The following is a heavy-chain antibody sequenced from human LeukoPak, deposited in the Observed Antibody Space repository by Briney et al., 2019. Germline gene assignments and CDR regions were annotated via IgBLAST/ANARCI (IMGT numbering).Heavy chain of an antibody. CDR1: GYTFTDYY. CDR2: INPDSGGT. V-gene: IGHV1-2*02. D-gene: IGHD6-19*01. J-gene: IGHJ4*02. CDR3: ARVLFYSSGNKSNRVDY. Sequence: ASAKVSCKASGYTFTDYYIHWVRQAPGQGLEGMGWINPDSGGTNYAQKFQGRVTMTRDTSIRTAYMELSRLRSDDTAVYYCARVLFYSSGNKSNRVDYWGQGTLVTVSS.